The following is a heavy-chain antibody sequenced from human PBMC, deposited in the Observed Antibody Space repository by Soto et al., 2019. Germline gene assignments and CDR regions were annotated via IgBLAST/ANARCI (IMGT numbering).Heavy chain of an antibody. J-gene: IGHJ6*02. V-gene: IGHV3-23*01. Sequence: PGGSLRLSCAASGFTFSSYAMTWVRQAPGKGLEWVSAISGSGAGTYYADSVKGRFTISRHNSKNTLYLQVNSLSAEDTAVYYCAKIGRFGELYHYGMDVWGQGTTVPVSS. CDR2: ISGSGAGT. CDR3: AKIGRFGELYHYGMDV. D-gene: IGHD3-10*01. CDR1: GFTFSSYA.